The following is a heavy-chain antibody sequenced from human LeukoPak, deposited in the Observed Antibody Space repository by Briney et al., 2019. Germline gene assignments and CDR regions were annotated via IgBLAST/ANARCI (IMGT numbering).Heavy chain of an antibody. V-gene: IGHV3-7*01. Sequence: GGSLRLSCAASGFTFSSYWMSWVRQAPGKGVEWVANIKQDGSEKYYVDSVKGRFTISRDNAKNSLYLQMNSLRAEDTAVYYCARDNENQLLTNFDYWGQGTLVTVSS. CDR1: GFTFSSYW. J-gene: IGHJ4*02. D-gene: IGHD2-2*01. CDR3: ARDNENQLLTNFDY. CDR2: IKQDGSEK.